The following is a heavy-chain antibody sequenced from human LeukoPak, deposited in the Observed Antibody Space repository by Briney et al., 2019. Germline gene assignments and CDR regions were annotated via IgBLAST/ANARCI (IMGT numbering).Heavy chain of an antibody. D-gene: IGHD2-2*01. Sequence: SETLSLTCAVYGGSFSGYYWSWVRQPPGEGLEWIGEINHSGGTNCNPSLKSRVTISVDTSKNQFSLKLSSVTAADTAVYHCARGGKYCSSTTCYVAYWGQGALVTVSS. CDR3: ARGGKYCSSTTCYVAY. CDR1: GGSFSGYY. J-gene: IGHJ4*02. V-gene: IGHV4-34*01. CDR2: INHSGGT.